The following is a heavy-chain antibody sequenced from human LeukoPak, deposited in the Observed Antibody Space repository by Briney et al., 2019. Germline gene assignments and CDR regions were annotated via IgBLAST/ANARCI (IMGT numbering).Heavy chain of an antibody. CDR2: INPNSGGT. J-gene: IGHJ4*02. Sequence: ASVKVSCKASGYTLTDYYMHWVRQAPGQGLEWMGWINPNSGGTNYAQKFQGRVTMTRDTSISTAYMELSRLRSDDTAVYYCATVRDIVVGGGPYYFDYWGQGTLVTVSS. CDR3: ATVRDIVVGGGPYYFDY. CDR1: GYTLTDYY. D-gene: IGHD2-15*01. V-gene: IGHV1-2*02.